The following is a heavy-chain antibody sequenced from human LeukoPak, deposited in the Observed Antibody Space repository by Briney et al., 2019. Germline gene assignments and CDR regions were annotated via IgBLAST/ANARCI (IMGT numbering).Heavy chain of an antibody. J-gene: IGHJ4*02. CDR3: ARDLLSSGNYPGY. Sequence: ASVKVSCKASGYTFTYYYMHWVRQAPGQGLEWMGRINPNSGGTNYAQKFQGRVTMTRDTSISTAYMELSRLRSDDTAVYYCARDLLSSGNYPGYWGQGTLVTVSS. CDR1: GYTFTYYY. CDR2: INPNSGGT. D-gene: IGHD1-26*01. V-gene: IGHV1-2*06.